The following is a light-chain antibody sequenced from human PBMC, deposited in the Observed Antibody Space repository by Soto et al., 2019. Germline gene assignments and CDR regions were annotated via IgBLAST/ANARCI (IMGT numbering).Light chain of an antibody. CDR3: QTWCTGILV. V-gene: IGLV4-69*01. J-gene: IGLJ2*01. CDR1: SGHSSYA. Sequence: QAVVTQSPSASASLGASVKLTCTLSSGHSSYAIAWHQQQPEKGPRYLMKLNSDGSHSKGDGIPDRFSGSSSGAERYLTISSLQSEDEADYYCQTWCTGILVFGGETKLTVL. CDR2: LNSDGSH.